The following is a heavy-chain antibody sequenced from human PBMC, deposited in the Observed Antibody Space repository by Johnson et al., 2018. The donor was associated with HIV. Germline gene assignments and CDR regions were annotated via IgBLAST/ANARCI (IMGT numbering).Heavy chain of an antibody. CDR2: IKCDGSNK. CDR3: AKDLGVAADPDAFDI. Sequence: QEKLVESGGGVVQPGRSLRLSCAASGFTFSSSWMHWVCQAPEKGLEWVADIKCDGSNKYYADSVKCRFTISRDNSKNTLYLQMNSLRAEDTAVYYCAKDLGVAADPDAFDIWGQGTMVTVSS. D-gene: IGHD6-13*01. V-gene: IGHV3-33*06. CDR1: GFTFSSSW. J-gene: IGHJ3*02.